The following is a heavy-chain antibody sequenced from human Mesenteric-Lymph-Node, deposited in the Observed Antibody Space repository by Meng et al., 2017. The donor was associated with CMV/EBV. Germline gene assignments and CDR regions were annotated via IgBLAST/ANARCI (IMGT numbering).Heavy chain of an antibody. Sequence: GESLKISCAASGFTFSSYSMNWVRQAPGKGLEWVSSISSSSSYIYYADSVKGRFTISRDNSKNTLYLHMNSLTPEDKAVYYCAKARGRFSGSWCTDYWGQGTLVTVSS. CDR2: ISSSSSYI. CDR3: AKARGRFSGSWCTDY. D-gene: IGHD6-13*01. CDR1: GFTFSSYS. V-gene: IGHV3-21*01. J-gene: IGHJ4*02.